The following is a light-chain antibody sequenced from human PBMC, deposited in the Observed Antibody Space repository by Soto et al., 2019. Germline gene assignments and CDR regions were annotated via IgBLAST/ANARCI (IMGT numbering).Light chain of an antibody. CDR1: QYVSNW. V-gene: IGKV1-5*03. CDR2: QAS. CDR3: QQYNSYYT. J-gene: IGKJ2*01. Sequence: DIQMTQSPSTLSASVGDRVTIACRSSQYVSNWLAWYQLKPGKAPKLLIYQASTLENGVPSRFSGSGSGTEFTLTISSLHSDDFATYYCQQYNSYYTCGHGTKLEIK.